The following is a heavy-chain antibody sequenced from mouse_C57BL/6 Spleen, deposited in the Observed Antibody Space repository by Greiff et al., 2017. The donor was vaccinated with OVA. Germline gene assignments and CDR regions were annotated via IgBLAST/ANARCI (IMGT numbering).Heavy chain of an antibody. CDR3: ARDTFNWYFDV. CDR2: INYDGSST. Sequence: DVQLQESEGGLVQPGSSMKLSCTASGFTFSDYYMAWVRQVPEKGLEWVANINYDGSSTYYLDSLKSRFIISRDNAKNILYLQMSSLKSEDTATYYCARDTFNWYFDVWGTGTTVTVSS. V-gene: IGHV5-16*01. J-gene: IGHJ1*03. CDR1: GFTFSDYY.